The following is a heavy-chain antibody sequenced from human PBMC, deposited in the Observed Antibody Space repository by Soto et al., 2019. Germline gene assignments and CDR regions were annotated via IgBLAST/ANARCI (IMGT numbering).Heavy chain of an antibody. D-gene: IGHD3-10*01. CDR2: INVYNGNT. V-gene: IGHV1-18*01. CDR3: ARDTSRGEYDY. J-gene: IGHJ4*02. CDR1: GYTFTSYG. Sequence: QVQLVQSGAEVKKPGASVKVSCKASGYTFTSYGISWVRQAPGQGLEWMGWINVYNGNTNYAQKLQGRVTMTTDTSTRKAYLDLRSLRSDDTAVYFCARDTSRGEYDYLGQGTLVTVSS.